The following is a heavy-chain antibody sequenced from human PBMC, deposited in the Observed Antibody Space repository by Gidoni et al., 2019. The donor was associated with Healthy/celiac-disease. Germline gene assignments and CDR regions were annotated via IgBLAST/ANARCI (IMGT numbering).Heavy chain of an antibody. CDR1: GGSISSSSYY. Sequence: QLQLQESGPGLVKPSETLSLTCTVSGGSISSSSYYWGWIRQPPGKGLEWIGSIYYSGSTYYNPSLKSRVTISVDTSKNQFSLKLSSVTAADTAVYYCARHLLYSYGFSPTYYFDYWGQGTLVTVSS. CDR3: ARHLLYSYGFSPTYYFDY. D-gene: IGHD5-18*01. V-gene: IGHV4-39*01. CDR2: IYYSGST. J-gene: IGHJ4*02.